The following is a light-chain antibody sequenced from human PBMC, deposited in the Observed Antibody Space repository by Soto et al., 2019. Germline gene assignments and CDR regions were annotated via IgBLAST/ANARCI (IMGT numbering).Light chain of an antibody. CDR2: AAS. V-gene: IGKV1-39*01. Sequence: DIQMTQFPSSLAASVGDRITITCRANQEINSYVNWYVQKPGIAPDLLVYAASSLQSGVPSRFSGSGSGTDFILTISSLQPEDSATYYCQQSFITPFTFGGGTKV. CDR3: QQSFITPFT. J-gene: IGKJ4*01. CDR1: QEINSY.